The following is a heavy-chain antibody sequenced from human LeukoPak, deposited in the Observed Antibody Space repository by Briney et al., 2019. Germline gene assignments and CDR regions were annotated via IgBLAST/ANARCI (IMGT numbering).Heavy chain of an antibody. J-gene: IGHJ6*03. Sequence: SVKVSCKASGGTFSTYAVNWVRQAPGQRLEWMGGIIPLFGTANYAQKFQGRVTITTDESTSTAYMELSSLRSEDTAVYYCASQNYDFWSGYRPVEYYYYYMDVWGKGTTVTVSS. V-gene: IGHV1-69*05. CDR3: ASQNYDFWSGYRPVEYYYYYMDV. CDR1: GGTFSTYA. D-gene: IGHD3-3*01. CDR2: IIPLFGTA.